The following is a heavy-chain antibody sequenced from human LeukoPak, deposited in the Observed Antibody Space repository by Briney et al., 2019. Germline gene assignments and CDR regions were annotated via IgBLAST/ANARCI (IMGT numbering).Heavy chain of an antibody. CDR2: FDPEDGET. V-gene: IGHV1-24*01. Sequence: ASVKVSCKVSGYTLTELSMHWVRQAPGKGLEWMGGFDPEDGETIYAQKFQGRVTMTEDTSTDTAYMELSSLRSEDTAVYYCATYFGTTGTTPREMGFDYWGQGTLVTVSS. CDR1: GYTLTELS. CDR3: ATYFGTTGTTPREMGFDY. D-gene: IGHD1-7*01. J-gene: IGHJ4*02.